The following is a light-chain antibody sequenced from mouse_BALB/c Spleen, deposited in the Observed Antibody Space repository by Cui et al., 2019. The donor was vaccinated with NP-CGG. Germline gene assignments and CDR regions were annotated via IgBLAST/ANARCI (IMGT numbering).Light chain of an antibody. J-gene: IGLJ1*01. CDR1: PGAVTTSNK. CDR3: ALWYSNHWV. CDR2: CTN. Sequence: QAVVIQASALTTSPGETVPLTCRSIPGAVTTSNKANGVQEKPDHLITWLIGCTNNRAPGGPARFSGSLVGDKAALTITGAQTEDEAIYFCALWYSNHWVFGGGTKLTVL. V-gene: IGLV1*01.